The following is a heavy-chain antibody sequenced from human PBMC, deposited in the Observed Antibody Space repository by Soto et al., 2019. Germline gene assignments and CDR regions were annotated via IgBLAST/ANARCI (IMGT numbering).Heavy chain of an antibody. CDR2: IYYSGST. Sequence: PSETLSLTCTVSGGSISSYYWSWIRQPPGKGLEWIGYIYYSGSTNYNPSLKSRVTISVDTSKNQFSLKLSSVTAADTAVYYCARVRGTNYHGSGADAFDIWGQGTMVTVSS. CDR3: ARVRGTNYHGSGADAFDI. V-gene: IGHV4-59*01. J-gene: IGHJ3*02. CDR1: GGSISSYY. D-gene: IGHD3-10*01.